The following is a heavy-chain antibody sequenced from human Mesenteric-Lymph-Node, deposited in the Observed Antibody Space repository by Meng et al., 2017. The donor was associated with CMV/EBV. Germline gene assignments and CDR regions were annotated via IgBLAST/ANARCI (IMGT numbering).Heavy chain of an antibody. CDR2: IRSKAYGGTT. V-gene: IGHV3-49*04. D-gene: IGHD1-1*01. CDR1: GFTFGDYA. Sequence: GGSLRLSCTASGFTFGDYAMSWVRQAPGKGLEWVGFIRSKAYGGTTEYAASVKGRFTISRDDSKSIAYLQMNSLKTEDTAVYYCAKPFLRGQLYYYYGMDVWGQGTTVTVSS. CDR3: AKPFLRGQLYYYYGMDV. J-gene: IGHJ6*02.